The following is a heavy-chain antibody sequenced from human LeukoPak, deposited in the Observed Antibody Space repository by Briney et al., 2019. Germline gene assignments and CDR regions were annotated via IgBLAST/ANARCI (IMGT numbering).Heavy chain of an antibody. J-gene: IGHJ4*02. V-gene: IGHV3-30*04. CDR2: ISHDGSNE. D-gene: IGHD2-2*01. Sequence: GGSLRLSCAASGFSFSSYVMHWVRQAPGKGLEWVAVISHDGSNEYYPDSVKGRFTISRDNSKNTLYLQMNSLRAEDTAVYYCAILVVPAAIFDYWGQGTLVTVSS. CDR1: GFSFSSYV. CDR3: AILVVPAAIFDY.